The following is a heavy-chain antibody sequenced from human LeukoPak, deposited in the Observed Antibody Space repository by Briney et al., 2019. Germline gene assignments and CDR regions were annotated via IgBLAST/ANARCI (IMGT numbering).Heavy chain of an antibody. Sequence: SQTLSLTCAISGDSVSSNSVAWNWIRQSPSRGLEWLGRTYYTSRWNNDYAVSVKSRMTINPDTSKNQFSLQLNSVTPEDTAVYFCARGGHQDHWFDSWGQGTLVTVSS. CDR2: TYYTSRWNN. J-gene: IGHJ5*01. V-gene: IGHV6-1*01. CDR3: ARGGHQDHWFDS. CDR1: GDSVSSNSVA.